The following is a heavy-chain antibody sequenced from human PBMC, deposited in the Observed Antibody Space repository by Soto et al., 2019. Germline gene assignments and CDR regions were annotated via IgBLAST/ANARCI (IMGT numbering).Heavy chain of an antibody. J-gene: IGHJ4*02. CDR1: GFTFSSYA. V-gene: IGHV3-23*01. CDR3: AKDRAGNLYFDY. Sequence: PGGSLRLSCAASGFTFSSYAMTWVRQAPGKGLEWVSVISGSGGTTYYSDSVKGRFTISRDNSKNTLYLQMNSLSAEDTAVYYCAKDRAGNLYFDYWGQGTLVTVSS. CDR2: ISGSGGTT.